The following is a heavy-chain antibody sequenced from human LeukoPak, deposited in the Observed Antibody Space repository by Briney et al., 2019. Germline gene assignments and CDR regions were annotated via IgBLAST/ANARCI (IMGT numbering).Heavy chain of an antibody. V-gene: IGHV1-2*02. CDR3: ARDLQSSSGYYYVVGY. CDR1: GYTFTGYY. Sequence: ASVKVSCKASGYTFTGYYMHWVRQAPGQGLEWMGWINPNSGGTNYAQKFQGRVTMTRDTSISTAYMELSRLRSDDTAVYFCARDLQSSSGYYYVVGYWGQGTLVTVSS. J-gene: IGHJ4*02. CDR2: INPNSGGT. D-gene: IGHD3-22*01.